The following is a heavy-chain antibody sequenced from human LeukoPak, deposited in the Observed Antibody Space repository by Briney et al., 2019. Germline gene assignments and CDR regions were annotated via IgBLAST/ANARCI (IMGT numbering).Heavy chain of an antibody. CDR2: IYTSGNT. D-gene: IGHD4-11*01. J-gene: IGHJ4*02. CDR3: ARVGYSNSYDY. CDR1: GGSISSYY. Sequence: SSETLSLTCTVSGGSISSYYWSWVRQPAGKGLEWIGRIYTSGNTNYNPSLKGRVTMSVDTSKNQFSLNLSSVTAADTAVYYCARVGYSNSYDYWGQGTLVTVSS. V-gene: IGHV4-4*07.